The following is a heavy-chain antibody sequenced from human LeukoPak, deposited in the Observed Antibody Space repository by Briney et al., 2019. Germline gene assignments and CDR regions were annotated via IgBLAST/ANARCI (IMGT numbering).Heavy chain of an antibody. CDR1: GGTFSSYA. D-gene: IGHD6-13*01. CDR2: IIPILGIA. Sequence: ASVKVSCKASGGTFSSYAISWVRQAPGQGLEWMGRIIPILGIANYAQKFQGRVTITADKSTSTAYMELSSLRSEDTAVYYCARDHHRYSSRVDWFDPWGQGTLVTVSS. CDR3: ARDHHRYSSRVDWFDP. J-gene: IGHJ5*02. V-gene: IGHV1-69*04.